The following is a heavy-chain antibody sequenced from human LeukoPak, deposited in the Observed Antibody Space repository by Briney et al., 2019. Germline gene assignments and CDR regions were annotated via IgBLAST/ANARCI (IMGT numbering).Heavy chain of an antibody. D-gene: IGHD3-10*01. CDR3: ARVNYGSGSWYYFDY. CDR2: IYYIGSA. Sequence: SGPALVKPTQTLTLTCTFSGFSLSTSGMCVSWIRQPPGKGLEWIGNIYYIGSANYNPSLKSRATISVDASKSQFSLKLSSVTAADTAVYYCARVNYGSGSWYYFDYWGQGTLVTVSS. J-gene: IGHJ4*02. V-gene: IGHV4-61*08. CDR1: GFSLSTSGMC.